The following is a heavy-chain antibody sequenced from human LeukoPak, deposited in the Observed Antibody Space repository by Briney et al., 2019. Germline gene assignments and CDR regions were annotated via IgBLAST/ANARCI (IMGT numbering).Heavy chain of an antibody. CDR3: ARVYPSPDDILTGYYNGAFDI. V-gene: IGHV1-18*01. CDR1: GHTFTSYG. D-gene: IGHD3-9*01. J-gene: IGHJ3*02. Sequence: ASVKVSCKASGHTFTSYGISWVRHAPGPGLEWMGWISAYNGNTNYAQKLQGRVTMTTDTSTSTAYMELRSLRSDDTAVYYCARVYPSPDDILTGYYNGAFDIWGQGTMVTVSS. CDR2: ISAYNGNT.